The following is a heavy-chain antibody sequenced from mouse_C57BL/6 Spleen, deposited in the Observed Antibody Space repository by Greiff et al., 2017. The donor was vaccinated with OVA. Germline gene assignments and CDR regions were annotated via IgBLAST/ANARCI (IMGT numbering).Heavy chain of an antibody. CDR2: ISSGGSYT. J-gene: IGHJ4*01. V-gene: IGHV5-6*01. Sequence: EVKLMESGGDLVKPGGSLKLSCAASGFTFSSYGMSWVRQTPDKRLEWVATISSGGSYTYYPDSVKGRFTISRDNAKNTLYLQMSSLKSEDTAMYYCARQRDSNYRGMDYWGQGTSVTVSS. D-gene: IGHD2-5*01. CDR1: GFTFSSYG. CDR3: ARQRDSNYRGMDY.